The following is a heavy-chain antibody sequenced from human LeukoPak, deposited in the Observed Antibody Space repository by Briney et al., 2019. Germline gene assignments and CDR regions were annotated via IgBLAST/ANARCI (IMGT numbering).Heavy chain of an antibody. CDR1: GGSISSGSYY. Sequence: SQTLSLTCTVSGGSISSGSYYWSWIQQPAGTGLEWIGRIYTRGSTNYNPSLKSRVTISVDTSKNQFSLKLSSVTAADTAVYYCARVPAIVVVPAAIVYYYYYMDVWGKGTTVTISS. D-gene: IGHD2-2*01. J-gene: IGHJ6*03. V-gene: IGHV4-61*02. CDR2: IYTRGST. CDR3: ARVPAIVVVPAAIVYYYYYMDV.